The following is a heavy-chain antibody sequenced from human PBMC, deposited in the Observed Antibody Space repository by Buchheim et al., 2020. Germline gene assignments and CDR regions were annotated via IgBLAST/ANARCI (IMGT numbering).Heavy chain of an antibody. CDR3: VRDKVGGSFDF. CDR1: GFIFRNFA. V-gene: IGHV3-48*04. Sequence: EVQLVESGGGLVQTGGSLTLSCTASGFIFRNFAMNWVRQAPGKGLEWISFMTSGTGSVLYYADSVKGRFTISRDNAKNSLYLQMSSLGADDTAVYHCVRDKVGGSFDFWGQGT. CDR2: MTSGTGSVL. J-gene: IGHJ4*02. D-gene: IGHD3-10*01.